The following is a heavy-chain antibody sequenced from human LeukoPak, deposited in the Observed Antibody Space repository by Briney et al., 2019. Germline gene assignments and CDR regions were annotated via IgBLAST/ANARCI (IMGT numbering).Heavy chain of an antibody. V-gene: IGHV3-21*01. CDR1: GFTFSSYA. CDR3: ARERAVTTHWFDP. CDR2: ISSSSSYI. J-gene: IGHJ5*02. Sequence: GGSLRLSCAASGFTFSSYAMSWVRQAPGKGLEWVSSISSSSSYIYYADSVKGRFTISRDNAKNSLYLQMNSLRAEDTAVYYCARERAVTTHWFDPWGQGTLVTVSS. D-gene: IGHD4-11*01.